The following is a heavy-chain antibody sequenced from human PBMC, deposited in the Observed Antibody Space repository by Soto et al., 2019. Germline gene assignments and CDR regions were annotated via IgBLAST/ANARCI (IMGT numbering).Heavy chain of an antibody. V-gene: IGHV3-30*03. CDR1: GFTFSSYG. Sequence: QVQLVESGGGVVQPGRSLRLSCAASGFTFSSYGMHWVRQAPGKGLEWVAVISYDGSKKYYADSVKGRFTISRDNSKNTLYLQMNSLRAEDTAVYYCVEYSSSSGVWGQGTLVTVSS. CDR2: ISYDGSKK. D-gene: IGHD6-6*01. CDR3: VEYSSSSGV. J-gene: IGHJ4*02.